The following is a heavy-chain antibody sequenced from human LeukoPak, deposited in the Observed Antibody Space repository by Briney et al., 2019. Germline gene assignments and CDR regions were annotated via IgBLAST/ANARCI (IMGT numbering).Heavy chain of an antibody. CDR3: ARGSSRFDY. CDR2: YNWDGGRT. D-gene: IGHD2-15*01. V-gene: IGHV3-20*01. J-gene: IGHJ4*02. Sequence: GGSLRLSCAASVFTFDDYVMGSVRQAPGKGLELVSGYNWDGGRTGYADSMKGRFTITRENAKNSMYLKMNSLRAEDTALYDCARGSSRFDYWGQGTLATVSS. CDR1: VFTFDDYV.